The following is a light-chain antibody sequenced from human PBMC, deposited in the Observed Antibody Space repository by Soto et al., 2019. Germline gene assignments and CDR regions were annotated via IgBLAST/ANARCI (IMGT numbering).Light chain of an antibody. CDR3: AAWDGSLNGYV. Sequence: VRTNAPYGTGAPRRLVTLPPHASNFNVGSKSVHWYQQLPGTAPKPLIDSNNERPSGVPDRFSGSKSGTSASLAISGLQSEDEADYYCAAWDGSLNGYVFGTGSKVT. J-gene: IGLJ1*01. V-gene: IGLV1-44*01. CDR1: NFNVGSKS. CDR2: SNN.